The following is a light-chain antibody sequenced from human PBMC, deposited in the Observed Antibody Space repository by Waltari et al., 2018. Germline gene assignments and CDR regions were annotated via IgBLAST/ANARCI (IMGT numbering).Light chain of an antibody. V-gene: IGKV3-11*01. Sequence: ENVLTQSPATLSLSPGEAATPSCRASQNVGNSLAWYQHKPGQAPRLLIYDAANRASGIPARFSGSGSGTDFTLTISSLEPDDFAVYYCQQRSNWHTFGQGTRLGIK. CDR1: QNVGNS. J-gene: IGKJ2*01. CDR3: QQRSNWHT. CDR2: DAA.